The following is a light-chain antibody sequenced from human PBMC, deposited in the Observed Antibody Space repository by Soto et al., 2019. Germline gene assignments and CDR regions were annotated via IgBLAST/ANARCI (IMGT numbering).Light chain of an antibody. J-gene: IGLJ3*02. CDR2: AVS. Sequence: QSALTQPRSVSGAPGQSVTISCTGTNSDVGRYNFVSWYQQLPGKAPKLLISAVSQRPSGVPDRFSGSKSGNTASLTISGVQADDEADYFCYAYTASDIWVFGGGTKVTVL. CDR1: NSDVGRYNF. V-gene: IGLV2-11*01. CDR3: YAYTASDIWV.